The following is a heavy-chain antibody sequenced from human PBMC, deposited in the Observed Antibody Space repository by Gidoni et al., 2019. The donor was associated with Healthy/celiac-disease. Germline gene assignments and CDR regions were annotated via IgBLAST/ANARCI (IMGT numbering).Heavy chain of an antibody. CDR2: IYYSGST. CDR3: ARSPAVDTAMVHFDY. J-gene: IGHJ4*02. D-gene: IGHD5-18*01. Sequence: QVQLQESGPGLVKPSETLSLTCTVSGGSISSYYWSWIRQPPGKGLEWIGYIYYSGSTNYNPSLKSRVTISVDTSKNQFSLKLSSVTAADTAVYYCARSPAVDTAMVHFDYWGQGTLVTVSS. V-gene: IGHV4-59*01. CDR1: GGSISSYY.